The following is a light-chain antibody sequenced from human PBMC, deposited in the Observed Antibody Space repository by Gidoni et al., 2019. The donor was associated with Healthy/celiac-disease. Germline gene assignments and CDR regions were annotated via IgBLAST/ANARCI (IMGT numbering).Light chain of an antibody. CDR2: GAS. Sequence: IVLTQSPGTLSLSPGERATLSCRASQSVSSSYLAWYQQKPGQAPRLLIYGASSRATGIPDRFSVSGSGTDFTLTISRLEPEDFAVYYCQQYGSSPQGTFGQGTKVEIK. CDR3: QQYGSSPQGT. CDR1: QSVSSSY. V-gene: IGKV3-20*01. J-gene: IGKJ1*01.